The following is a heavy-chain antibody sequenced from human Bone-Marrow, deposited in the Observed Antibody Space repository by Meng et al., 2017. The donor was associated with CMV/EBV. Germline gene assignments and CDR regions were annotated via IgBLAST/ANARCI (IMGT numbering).Heavy chain of an antibody. CDR2: IYYTGNT. CDR1: GGSISSSDYY. CDR3: LRDYTAARPTYFDS. V-gene: IGHV4-39*07. Sequence: SETLSLTCSVSGGSISSSDYYWGWIRQPPGKGLEWIGNIYYTGNTYYNPSLKSRVTISLDTSKNQFSLRLSSVTAADTAVYYCLRDYTAARPTYFDSWGQGTLVTVYS. J-gene: IGHJ4*02. D-gene: IGHD6-6*01.